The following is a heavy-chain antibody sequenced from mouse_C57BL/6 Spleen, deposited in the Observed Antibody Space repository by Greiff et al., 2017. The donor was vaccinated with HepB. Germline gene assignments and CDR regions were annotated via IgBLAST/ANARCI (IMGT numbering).Heavy chain of an antibody. CDR2: ISSGSSTI. Sequence: DVKLVESGGGLVKPGGSLKLSCAASGFTFSDYGMHWVRQAPEKGLEWVAYISSGSSTIYYADTVKGRFTISRDNAKNTLFLQMTSLRSEDTAMYYCARDLRYAMDYWGQGTSVTVSS. CDR1: GFTFSDYG. V-gene: IGHV5-17*01. J-gene: IGHJ4*01. CDR3: ARDLRYAMDY.